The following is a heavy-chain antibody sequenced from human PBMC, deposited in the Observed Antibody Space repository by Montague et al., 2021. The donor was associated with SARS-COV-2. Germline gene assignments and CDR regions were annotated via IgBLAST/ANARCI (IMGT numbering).Heavy chain of an antibody. J-gene: IGHJ4*02. CDR2: IYDSGGA. D-gene: IGHD3-3*01. CDR3: ARRGTGNYEILDY. Sequence: SETLSLTCTISGGSMRRCYWTWIRQLPGKALEWIGSIYDSGGARYSPSLKSRVSISVDASKNQFSLRVTSVTAADTAVYFCARRGTGNYEILDYWGQGILVTVSS. V-gene: IGHV4-59*01. CDR1: GGSMRRCY.